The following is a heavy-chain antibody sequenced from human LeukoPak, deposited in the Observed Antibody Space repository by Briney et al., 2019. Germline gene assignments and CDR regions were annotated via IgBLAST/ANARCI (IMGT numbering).Heavy chain of an antibody. J-gene: IGHJ4*02. CDR3: VRGVADSYGQFDN. CDR2: INPDGSTT. Sequence: GGSLRLSCAASGFSISTYWIHWVRQAPGKGLVWVSRINPDGSTTYYADSVKGRITISRDNAKNTLYLQMNSLRAEDTAVYYCVRGVADSYGQFDNWGQGTLVTVSS. D-gene: IGHD3-10*01. CDR1: GFSISTYW. V-gene: IGHV3-74*01.